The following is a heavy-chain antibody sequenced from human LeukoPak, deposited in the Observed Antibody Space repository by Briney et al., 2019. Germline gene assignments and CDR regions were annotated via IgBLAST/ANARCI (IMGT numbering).Heavy chain of an antibody. CDR3: GTGSAFDI. Sequence: PGGSLRLSCAGSGFIFRNAWMSWGRQAPGQGLEWVGRIKSKTDGETTDYAVPVKGRFTISRDDSKSTLYLQMNNLKVEDTAVYYCGTGSAFDIWGQGTMVTVSS. V-gene: IGHV3-15*01. D-gene: IGHD7-27*01. CDR2: IKSKTDGETT. CDR1: GFIFRNAW. J-gene: IGHJ3*02.